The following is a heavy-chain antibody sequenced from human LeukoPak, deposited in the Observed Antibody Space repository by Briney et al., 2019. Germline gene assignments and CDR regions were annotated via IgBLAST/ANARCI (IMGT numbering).Heavy chain of an antibody. Sequence: GGSLRLSCAASGNYWMHWVRQAPGKGLEWVSAISGSGGSTDYADSVKGRFTISRDTSRNTLNLQMNSLRAEDTAIYYCAKDYDSRGYYFHHWGQGTLVTVSS. CDR3: AKDYDSRGYYFHH. CDR2: ISGSGGST. CDR1: GNYW. D-gene: IGHD3-22*01. V-gene: IGHV3-23*01. J-gene: IGHJ1*01.